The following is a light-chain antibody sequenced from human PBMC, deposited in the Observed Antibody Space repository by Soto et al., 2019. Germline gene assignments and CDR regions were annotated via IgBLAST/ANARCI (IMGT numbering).Light chain of an antibody. J-gene: IGLJ2*01. CDR2: DVT. CDR3: SSYTTSSTLI. CDR1: SSDVGRYKL. Sequence: QSALTQPASVSGSPGQSITISCTGTSSDVGRYKLVSWYQQHPGKAPKLMIYDVTNRPSGVSNRFSGSKSGNTASLTISGLQAEAEADYYCSSYTTSSTLIFGGGTKLTVL. V-gene: IGLV2-14*03.